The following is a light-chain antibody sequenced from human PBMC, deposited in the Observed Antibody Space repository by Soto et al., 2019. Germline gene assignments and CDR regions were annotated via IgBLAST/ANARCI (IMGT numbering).Light chain of an antibody. CDR1: SSDVGGYNY. V-gene: IGLV2-14*01. Sequence: QYALTQPASVSGSPGQSITISCTGTSSDVGGYNYVSWYQQHPGKAPKPMIYEVSNRPSGVANRFSGSKSCNTASLTISGLQAEDEADYYCSSYTSGSTSVFGTGTKLTVL. CDR3: SSYTSGSTSV. CDR2: EVS. J-gene: IGLJ1*01.